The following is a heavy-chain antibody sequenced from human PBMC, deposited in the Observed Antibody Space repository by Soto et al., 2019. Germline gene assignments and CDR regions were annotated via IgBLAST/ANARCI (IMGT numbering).Heavy chain of an antibody. CDR3: ANVPIWCSSTSCYTEGFDY. J-gene: IGHJ4*02. CDR1: GFTFSDYA. V-gene: IGHV3-23*01. CDR2: ISAGGST. Sequence: GSLRLSCTASGFTFSDYAMSWVRQPPGKGLEWVSVISAGGSTYYADSVKGRFTVSRANSKNTLYLQMNSLRAEDTAVYYCANVPIWCSSTSCYTEGFDYWGQGTLVTVSS. D-gene: IGHD2-2*02.